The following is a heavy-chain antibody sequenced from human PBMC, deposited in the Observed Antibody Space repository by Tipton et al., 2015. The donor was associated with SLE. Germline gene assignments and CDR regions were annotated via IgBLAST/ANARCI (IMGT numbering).Heavy chain of an antibody. CDR1: GFTFSSFA. V-gene: IGHV3-30*02. J-gene: IGHJ3*02. CDR2: IRHDGSKK. CDR3: GRDYHFWSGYGAFDI. Sequence: SLRLSCTASGFTFSSFAMTWVRRAPGKGLEWVAFIRHDGSKKHFADSVKGRFTISRDNSKNTLYLQMNSLRAEDTAVYYCGRDYHFWSGYGAFDIWGQGTIVTVSS. D-gene: IGHD3-3*01.